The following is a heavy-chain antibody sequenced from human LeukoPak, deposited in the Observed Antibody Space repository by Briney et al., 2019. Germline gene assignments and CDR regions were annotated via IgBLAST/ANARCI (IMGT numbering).Heavy chain of an antibody. CDR1: GFALKSYS. CDR3: ARVAVSGPTGWFDS. CDR2: ISSTSAYI. D-gene: IGHD2-8*02. V-gene: IGHV3-21*01. J-gene: IGHJ5*01. Sequence: GGSLRLSCAGSGFALKSYSLTWVRQAPGKGLEWVSSISSTSAYIHYADSVKGRFTISRDNVDNVVYLEMSSLGAEDTATYYCARVAVSGPTGWFDSWGQGTLVIVSS.